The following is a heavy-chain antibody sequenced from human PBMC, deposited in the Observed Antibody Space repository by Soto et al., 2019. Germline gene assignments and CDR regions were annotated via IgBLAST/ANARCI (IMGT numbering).Heavy chain of an antibody. Sequence: ASVKVSCKASGGTFSSYAISWVRQAPGQGLEWMGGIIPIFGTANYAQKFQGRVTITADESTSTAYMELSSLRSEDTAVYYCAREAVVVVITDDQSTSPRYYYYYGMDVWGQGTTVTVSS. J-gene: IGHJ6*02. CDR1: GGTFSSYA. CDR2: IIPIFGTA. D-gene: IGHD3-22*01. CDR3: AREAVVVVITDDQSTSPRYYYYYGMDV. V-gene: IGHV1-69*13.